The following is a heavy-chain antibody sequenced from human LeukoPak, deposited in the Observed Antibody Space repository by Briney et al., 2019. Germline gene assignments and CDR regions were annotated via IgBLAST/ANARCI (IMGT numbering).Heavy chain of an antibody. V-gene: IGHV1-18*01. CDR2: ISAYNGNT. Sequence: GASVKVSCKASGYTFTSYGISWVRQAPGQGLEWMGWISAYNGNTNYAQKLQGRVTITADESTSTAYMELSSLRSEDTAVYYCARVPTPHYYDSSGYFDYWGQGTLVTVSS. D-gene: IGHD3-22*01. J-gene: IGHJ4*02. CDR1: GYTFTSYG. CDR3: ARVPTPHYYDSSGYFDY.